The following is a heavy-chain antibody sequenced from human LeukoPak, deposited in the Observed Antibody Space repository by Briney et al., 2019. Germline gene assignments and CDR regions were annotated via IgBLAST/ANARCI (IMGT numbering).Heavy chain of an antibody. CDR3: ARGPDYGDRLDYFDY. CDR1: GFTFSNYW. CDR2: IKQDGSQ. J-gene: IGHJ4*02. Sequence: GGSLRLSCTASGFTFSNYWMTWVRQDPGKGLEWVASIKQDGSQYYVDSVKGRFIISRDNAKNSLSLQMNSLRVEDTAVYYCARGPDYGDRLDYFDYWGQGTLVTVSS. V-gene: IGHV3-7*01. D-gene: IGHD4-17*01.